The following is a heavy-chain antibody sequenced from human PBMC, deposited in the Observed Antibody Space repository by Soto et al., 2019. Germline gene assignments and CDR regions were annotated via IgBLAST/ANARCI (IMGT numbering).Heavy chain of an antibody. D-gene: IGHD6-13*01. CDR3: AKVAPPPAQHSIAAAAHFQH. CDR2: ISGSGGST. Sequence: EVQLLESGGGLVQPGGSLRLSCAASGFTFSSYAMSWVRQAPGKGLEWVSAISGSGGSTYYADSVKGRFTISRDNSKNPLYRKINSLRAEDTAVYYCAKVAPPPAQHSIAAAAHFQHWGQGTLVTDSS. CDR1: GFTFSSYA. V-gene: IGHV3-23*01. J-gene: IGHJ1*01.